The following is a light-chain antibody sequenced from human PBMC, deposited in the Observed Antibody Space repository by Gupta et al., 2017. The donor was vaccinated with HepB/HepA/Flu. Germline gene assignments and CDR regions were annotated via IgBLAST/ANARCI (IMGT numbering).Light chain of an antibody. CDR1: QFITSS. V-gene: IGKV1-39*01. Sequence: DIQMTQSPSSLSASVGDRVTITCRASQFITSSLNWYQQKLGKAPKSLIYSTSSLESGVPSRFSGSGSGTDFTLTISRLQPEDFATYYCQQTDSTPYTFGPGTKVEIK. CDR2: STS. J-gene: IGKJ3*01. CDR3: QQTDSTPYT.